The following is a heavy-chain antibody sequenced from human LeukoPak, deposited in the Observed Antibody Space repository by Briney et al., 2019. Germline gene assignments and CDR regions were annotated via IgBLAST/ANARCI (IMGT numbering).Heavy chain of an antibody. Sequence: SVKVSCKASGGTFSTYAISWVRQAPGQGLEWMGRIIPILNITNYAQKFQGRVTITADKSTSTAYMELSSLRSEDTAVYYCARSPVVAATPTPPNYYFDYWGQGTLVTVSS. CDR1: GGTFSTYA. CDR3: ARSPVVAATPTPPNYYFDY. J-gene: IGHJ4*02. CDR2: IIPILNIT. V-gene: IGHV1-69*04. D-gene: IGHD2-15*01.